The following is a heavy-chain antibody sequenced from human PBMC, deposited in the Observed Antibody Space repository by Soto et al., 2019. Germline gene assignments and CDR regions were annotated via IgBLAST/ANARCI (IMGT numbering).Heavy chain of an antibody. D-gene: IGHD4-17*01. J-gene: IGHJ1*01. V-gene: IGHV3-23*01. CDR2: ITGPGRTT. CDR3: ATFYGDYAGGEFFQH. CDR1: GFTFSSYP. Sequence: GGSLRLSCAPSGFTFSSYPMNWVRQAPGKGLEWVSAITGPGRTTFYADSVKGRFTISRDNSKNTLYLQMSSLRAEDTGVYYCATFYGDYAGGEFFQHWGRGTLVTVSS.